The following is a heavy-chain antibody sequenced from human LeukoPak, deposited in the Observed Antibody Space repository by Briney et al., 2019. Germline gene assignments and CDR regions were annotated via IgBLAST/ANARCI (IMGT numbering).Heavy chain of an antibody. CDR2: ISSSGSTI. CDR3: ARAYSSGWHEYYFDY. V-gene: IGHV3-48*04. Sequence: GGSLRLSCAASGFIFSSYSMNWVRQAPGKGLEWVSYISSSGSTIYYADSVKGRFTISRDNAKNSLYLQMNSLRAEDTAVYYCARAYSSGWHEYYFDYWGQGTLVTVSS. D-gene: IGHD6-19*01. J-gene: IGHJ4*02. CDR1: GFIFSSYS.